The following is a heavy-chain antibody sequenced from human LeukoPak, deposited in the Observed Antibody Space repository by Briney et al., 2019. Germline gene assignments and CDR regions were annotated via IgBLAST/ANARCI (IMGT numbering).Heavy chain of an antibody. V-gene: IGHV3-66*01. CDR2: IHSGGDS. CDR3: ASGRLSGKGFGY. J-gene: IGHJ4*02. CDR1: GFTFISSF. Sequence: GGSLRLSCVASGFTFISSFMTWVRQAPGKGLDWVSVIHSGGDSDYADSVKGRFIISRDNSKNTVYLQMNSLRGEDTAVYYCASGRLSGKGFGYWGQGSLVTVSS. D-gene: IGHD1-26*01.